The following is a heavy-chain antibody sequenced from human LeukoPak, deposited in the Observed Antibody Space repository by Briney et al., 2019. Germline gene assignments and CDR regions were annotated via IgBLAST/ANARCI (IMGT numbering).Heavy chain of an antibody. CDR2: ISSSSSYK. D-gene: IGHD1-1*01. V-gene: IGHV3-21*01. Sequence: GGSLRLSCVASGFTFSSYSMNWVRQAPGKGLEWVSSISSSSSYKYYTDSVKGRFTIPRDNAKNSLYLQMNSLGAEDTAVYYCARSAAGTYYWGQGTLVTVSS. J-gene: IGHJ4*02. CDR1: GFTFSSYS. CDR3: ARSAAGTYY.